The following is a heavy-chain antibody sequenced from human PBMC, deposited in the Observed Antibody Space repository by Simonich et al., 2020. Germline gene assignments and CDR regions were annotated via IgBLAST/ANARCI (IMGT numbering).Heavy chain of an antibody. Sequence: QVQLQESGPGLVKPSETLSLTCTVSGGSISSYYWICIRQPPGKGLEWIGYIYYSGSTNYNTSLKSRVTISVDTSKNQFSLKLSSVTAADTAVYYCARHKFWGEVVTAIPGYWYFDLWGRGTLVTVSS. CDR1: GGSISSYY. D-gene: IGHD2-21*02. V-gene: IGHV4-59*08. J-gene: IGHJ2*01. CDR2: IYYSGST. CDR3: ARHKFWGEVVTAIPGYWYFDL.